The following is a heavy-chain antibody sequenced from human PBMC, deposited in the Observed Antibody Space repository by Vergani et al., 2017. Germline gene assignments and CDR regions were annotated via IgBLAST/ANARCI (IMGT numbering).Heavy chain of an antibody. V-gene: IGHV3-30-3*01. CDR1: GFTFSSYA. CDR3: ARQRTYYYGSGRPGGMDV. Sequence: QVQLVESGGGVVQPGRSLRLSCAASGFTFSSYAMHWVRQAPGKGLEWVAVISYDGSNKYYADSVKGRFTISRDNSKNTLYLQINSLRAEDTAVYYCARQRTYYYGSGRPGGMDVWGQGTTVTVSS. CDR2: ISYDGSNK. J-gene: IGHJ6*02. D-gene: IGHD3-10*01.